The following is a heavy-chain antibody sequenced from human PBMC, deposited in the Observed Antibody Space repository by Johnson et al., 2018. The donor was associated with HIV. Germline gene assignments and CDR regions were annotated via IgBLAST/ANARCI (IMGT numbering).Heavy chain of an antibody. CDR1: GFTFSNYA. J-gene: IGHJ3*02. Sequence: MLLVESGGGLVQPGGSMRLSCAASGFTFSNYAMSWVRQAPGKGLEWVSNIRASGGGTYYADSVKGRFTISRDNSKNTLYLQMNSLRAEDTAVYYCAKDDKGLDAFDIWGQGTMGTVSS. CDR2: IRASGGGT. CDR3: AKDDKGLDAFDI. V-gene: IGHV3-23*04.